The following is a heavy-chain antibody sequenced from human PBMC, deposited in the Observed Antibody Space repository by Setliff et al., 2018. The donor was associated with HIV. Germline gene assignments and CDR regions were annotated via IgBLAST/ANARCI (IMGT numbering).Heavy chain of an antibody. V-gene: IGHV1-46*01. J-gene: IGHJ1*01. CDR3: ARDPAPSSSASYFQH. D-gene: IGHD6-6*01. CDR2: VNPSGGST. CDR1: GYTFTNYN. Sequence: EASVKVSCKASGYTFTNYNIHWVRQAPGQGLEWVGMVNPSGGSTAYAQKFQGRVTIIRDTSTSTVYMELSSLRSEDTAVYYCARDPAPSSSASYFQHWGQGTPVTVSS.